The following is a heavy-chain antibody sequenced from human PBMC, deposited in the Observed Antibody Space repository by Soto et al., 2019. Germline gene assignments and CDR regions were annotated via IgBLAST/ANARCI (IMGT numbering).Heavy chain of an antibody. CDR2: INPNSGGT. Sequence: QVQLVPSGAEVKKPGASVKVSCKASGYTFTGYYMHWVRQAPGQGLEWMGWINPNSGGTNYAQKFQGWVTMTRDTSISTAYTELSRLRSDDTAVDYCARDHMVTRVGMAVWGQGTTVTVSS. CDR3: ARDHMVTRVGMAV. CDR1: GYTFTGYY. J-gene: IGHJ6*02. V-gene: IGHV1-2*04. D-gene: IGHD5-18*01.